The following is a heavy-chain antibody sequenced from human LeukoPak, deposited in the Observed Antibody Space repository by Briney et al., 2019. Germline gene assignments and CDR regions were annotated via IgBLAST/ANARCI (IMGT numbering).Heavy chain of an antibody. CDR3: ARLVVVVPADTDAFNI. V-gene: IGHV1-2*02. J-gene: IGHJ3*02. Sequence: ASVKVSCKASGYTFTDYYLHWVRQAPGQGLEWMGWINPNSGGTNFAQKFQARVTMTRDTSINTAYMELSRLRSDDTAVYYCARLVVVVPADTDAFNIWGQGTMVTVSS. CDR1: GYTFTDYY. D-gene: IGHD2-2*01. CDR2: INPNSGGT.